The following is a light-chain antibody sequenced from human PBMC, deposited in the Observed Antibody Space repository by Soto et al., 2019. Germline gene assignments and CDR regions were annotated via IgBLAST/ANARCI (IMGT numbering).Light chain of an antibody. V-gene: IGLV2-11*01. J-gene: IGLJ2*01. CDR1: SSDVGGYNY. Sequence: QSALTQLRSVSGSPGQSVTISCTGTSSDVGGYNYVSWYQQHPGKAPKLMIYDVNKRPSGVPDRFSGSKSGNTASLTISGLQAEDEADYYCCSYAGSYTVVFGAGTKLTVL. CDR2: DVN. CDR3: CSYAGSYTVV.